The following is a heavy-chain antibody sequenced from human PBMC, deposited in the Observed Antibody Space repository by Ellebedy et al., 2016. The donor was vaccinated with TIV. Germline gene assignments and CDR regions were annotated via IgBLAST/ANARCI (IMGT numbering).Heavy chain of an antibody. V-gene: IGHV1-69*13. J-gene: IGHJ4*02. Sequence: SVKVSXXASGGTFSSYAISWVRQAPGHGLEWIGGNIPIFGTTDYAQKFQVRATITADESTSTLNIDRLRSEDTALYYCATVMDFGPGSSFDYWGPGTLVTVSS. CDR1: GGTFSSYA. CDR3: ATVMDFGPGSSFDY. D-gene: IGHD3/OR15-3a*01. CDR2: NIPIFGTT.